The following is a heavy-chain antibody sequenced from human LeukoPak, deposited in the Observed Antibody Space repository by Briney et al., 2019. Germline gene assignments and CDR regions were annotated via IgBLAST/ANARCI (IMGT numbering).Heavy chain of an antibody. CDR3: AGHRDGYNSFDY. J-gene: IGHJ4*02. Sequence: ASVKVSCKASGYTFTSYGISWVRQAPGQGLEWMGWISAYNGNTNYAQKLQGRVTMTTDTSTSTAYMELRSLRSDDTAVYYCAGHRDGYNSFDYWGQGTLVTVSS. D-gene: IGHD5-24*01. CDR2: ISAYNGNT. CDR1: GYTFTSYG. V-gene: IGHV1-18*01.